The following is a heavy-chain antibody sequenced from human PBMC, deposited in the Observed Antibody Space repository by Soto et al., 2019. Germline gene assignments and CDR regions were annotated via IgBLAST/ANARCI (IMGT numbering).Heavy chain of an antibody. Sequence: SETLSLTCTVSGGSISSYYWSWIRQPPGKGLEWIGYIYYSGSTNYNPSLKSRVAISVDTSKNQFSLKLSSVTAADTAVYYCARENYDFWSGGLDYWGQGTLVTVSS. CDR3: ARENYDFWSGGLDY. CDR2: IYYSGST. CDR1: GGSISSYY. D-gene: IGHD3-3*01. J-gene: IGHJ4*02. V-gene: IGHV4-59*01.